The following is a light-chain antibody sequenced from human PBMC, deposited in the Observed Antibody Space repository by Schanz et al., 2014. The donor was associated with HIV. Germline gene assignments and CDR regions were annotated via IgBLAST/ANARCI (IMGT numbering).Light chain of an antibody. Sequence: DIQLTQSPSFLSASVGDRVTISCRASQGISTYLAWYQQKPGKAPTLLIYSASTLQSGVPSRFSGSGSGTEFTLTINSLQPDDFATYYCQQYNGYSYTFGQGTKLLI. CDR2: SAS. CDR1: QGISTY. J-gene: IGKJ2*01. CDR3: QQYNGYSYT. V-gene: IGKV1-9*01.